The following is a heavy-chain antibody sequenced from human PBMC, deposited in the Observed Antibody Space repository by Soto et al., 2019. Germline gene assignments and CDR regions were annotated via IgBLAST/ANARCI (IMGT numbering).Heavy chain of an antibody. CDR3: ARADYGDYNDAFDI. Sequence: QVQLQESGPGLVKPSETLSLTCLVSGASLSGDYWTWIRQPPGKGLEWIGYVSHSGTTKYNPSLESRVTISVDTSKTPFSLKVNSVTAADTAVFFCARADYGDYNDAFDIWGQGTVVTVSS. V-gene: IGHV4-59*12. J-gene: IGHJ3*02. D-gene: IGHD4-17*01. CDR1: GASLSGDY. CDR2: VSHSGTT.